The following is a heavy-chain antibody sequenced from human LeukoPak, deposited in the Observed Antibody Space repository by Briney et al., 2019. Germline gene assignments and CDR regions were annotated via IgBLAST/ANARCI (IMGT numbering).Heavy chain of an antibody. J-gene: IGHJ4*02. CDR2: IYTSGTT. V-gene: IGHV4-61*02. CDR1: GGSISSGSISSYY. Sequence: TLSLTCTVSGGSISSGSISSYYWSWVRQPAGKGLEWIGRIYTSGTTNYNPSLKRRVTMSVDTSKNQFSLKLNSVTAADTAVYYCARGAPSDYWGQGTLVTVSS. CDR3: ARGAPSDY.